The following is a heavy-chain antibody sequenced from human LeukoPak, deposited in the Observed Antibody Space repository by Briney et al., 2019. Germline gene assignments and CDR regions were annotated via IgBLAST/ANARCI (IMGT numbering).Heavy chain of an antibody. CDR2: INPNSGDT. J-gene: IGHJ4*02. CDR3: ARVEVSNPQLSPIDY. Sequence: ASVKVSCKASGYTFTGYFMHWVRQAPGQGLEWMGWINPNSGDTNYARKFQGRVTMTRDTSISTAYMELNRLRSDDTAVYYCARVEVSNPQLSPIDYWGQGTLVTVSS. CDR1: GYTFTGYF. V-gene: IGHV1-2*02.